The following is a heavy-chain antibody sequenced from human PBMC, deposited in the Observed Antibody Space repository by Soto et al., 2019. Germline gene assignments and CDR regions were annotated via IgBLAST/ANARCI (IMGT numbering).Heavy chain of an antibody. CDR2: INPVGGST. D-gene: IGHD1-26*01. CDR3: ARGWGRVVYAMDV. Sequence: QVQLVQSGAEVKKPGASVRVSCKASGYTFTSYYIHWVRQAPGQGLEWVSIINPVGGSTNYAQKLQGGVTVTRDTSPSTVHMELSSLTSEDTAVYYCARGWGRVVYAMDVWGQGTTVTVSS. CDR1: GYTFTSYY. J-gene: IGHJ6*02. V-gene: IGHV1-46*04.